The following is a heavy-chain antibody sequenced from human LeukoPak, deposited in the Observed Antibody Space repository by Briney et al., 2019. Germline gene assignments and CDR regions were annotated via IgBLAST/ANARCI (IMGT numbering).Heavy chain of an antibody. CDR1: GFTFSSYS. CDR2: ISSSSSTI. Sequence: PGGFLRLSCAASGFTFSSYSMNWVRQAPGKGLEWVSYISSSSSTIYYADSVKGRFTISRDNAKNSLYLQMNSLRAEDTAVYYCARDLSTLSLTLDNFDYWGQGTLVTVSS. D-gene: IGHD2/OR15-2a*01. J-gene: IGHJ4*02. V-gene: IGHV3-48*01. CDR3: ARDLSTLSLTLDNFDY.